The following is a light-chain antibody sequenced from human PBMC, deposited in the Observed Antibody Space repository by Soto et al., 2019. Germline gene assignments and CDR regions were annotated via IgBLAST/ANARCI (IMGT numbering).Light chain of an antibody. CDR3: QHYNSYSRA. V-gene: IGKV1-5*01. Sequence: DIQMTQSPSTLSASVGDRVTITCRASQGIYNWLAWYQQKPGKPPKLLIYDASGLDSGVPSRFSGSGVGTHFTLTISGLQPEDFATYHCQHYNSYSRAFGQGTKVDI. J-gene: IGKJ1*01. CDR2: DAS. CDR1: QGIYNW.